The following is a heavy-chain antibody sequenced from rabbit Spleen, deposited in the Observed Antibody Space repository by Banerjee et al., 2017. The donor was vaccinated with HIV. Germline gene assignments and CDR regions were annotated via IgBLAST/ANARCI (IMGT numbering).Heavy chain of an antibody. J-gene: IGHJ4*01. V-gene: IGHV1S40*01. CDR2: IYAGSNDNT. CDR1: GFSFSSGYY. Sequence: QSLEESGGDLVKPGASLTLTCTASGFSFSSGYYMCWVRQAPGKGLEWIACIYAGSNDNTYYASWAKGRFTISRTSSTTVTLRMTSLTAADRATYFCARDLVGVIGWNFYLWGPGTLVTVS. CDR3: ARDLVGVIGWNFYL. D-gene: IGHD2-1*01.